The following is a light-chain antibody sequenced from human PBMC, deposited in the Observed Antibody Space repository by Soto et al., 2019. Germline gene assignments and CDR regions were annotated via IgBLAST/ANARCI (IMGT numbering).Light chain of an antibody. CDR2: SNN. Sequence: QAVVTQPPSASGTPGQRVTISCSGSSSNIGSNTVNWYQQLPGTAPKLLIYSNNQRPSGVPDRFSGSKSGTSASLAISELQSEDEADYYCAAWDDSLNAPVFGGGTKVTVL. J-gene: IGLJ2*01. V-gene: IGLV1-44*01. CDR1: SSNIGSNT. CDR3: AAWDDSLNAPV.